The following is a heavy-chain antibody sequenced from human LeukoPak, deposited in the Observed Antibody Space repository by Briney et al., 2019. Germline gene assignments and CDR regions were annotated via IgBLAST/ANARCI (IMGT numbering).Heavy chain of an antibody. J-gene: IGHJ4*02. CDR2: IYYSGST. D-gene: IGHD1-14*01. V-gene: IGHV4-59*01. CDR3: ARAQGEPHRFDS. CDR1: GGSISSYY. Sequence: SETLSLTCTVSGGSISSYYWSWIRQPPGKGLEWIGYIYYSGSTNYNPSLKSRVTISVDTSKNQFSLKLSSVTAADTAVYYCARAQGEPHRFDSWGQGTLVTVSS.